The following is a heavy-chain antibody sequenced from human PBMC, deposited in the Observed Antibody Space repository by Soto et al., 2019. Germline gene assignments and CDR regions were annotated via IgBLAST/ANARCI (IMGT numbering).Heavy chain of an antibody. CDR3: ARRYGGNFDY. V-gene: IGHV4-59*01. CDR1: GGSINNYY. Sequence: SETLSLTCTVSGGSINNYYWSWIRQPPGKGLEWIGYIYYSGSTNYNPSLKSRVTISVDTSKNQFSLKLSSVTAADTAVYYCARRYGGNFDYWGQGTLVTVAS. CDR2: IYYSGST. D-gene: IGHD1-26*01. J-gene: IGHJ4*02.